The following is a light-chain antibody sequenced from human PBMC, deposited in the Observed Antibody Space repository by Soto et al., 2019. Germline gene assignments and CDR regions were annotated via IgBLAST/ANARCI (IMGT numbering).Light chain of an antibody. CDR1: QRFRINY. CDR2: AEA. CDR3: HHYGASPWT. V-gene: IGKV3-20*01. Sequence: EIVLTQSPGTLSLSPGERATLSCMARQRFRINYLAWFQQTPGQAPMLLLYAEASSATGLPDRFSGNGSGSAFTLTISRLELEDFTVYYCHHYGASPWTCGKGNKVEL. J-gene: IGKJ1*01.